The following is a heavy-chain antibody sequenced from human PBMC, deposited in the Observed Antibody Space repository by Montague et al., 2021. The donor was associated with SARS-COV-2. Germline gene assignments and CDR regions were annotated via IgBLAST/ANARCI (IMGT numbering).Heavy chain of an antibody. CDR2: IYTSGST. D-gene: IGHD3-22*01. V-gene: IGHV4-61*02. J-gene: IGHJ2*01. CDR1: GGSISNGSYY. CDR3: ARDPLYYYDSSGLLLDWYFDL. Sequence: TLSLTCTVSGGSISNGSYYWSWIRQPAGKGLEWIGRIYTSGSTYYNPSLKSRVTISVDTSKNQFSLKLSSVTAADTAVYYCARDPLYYYDSSGLLLDWYFDLWGRGTLVTVSS.